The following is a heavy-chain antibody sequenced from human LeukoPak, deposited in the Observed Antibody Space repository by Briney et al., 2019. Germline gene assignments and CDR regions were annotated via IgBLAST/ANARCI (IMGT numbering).Heavy chain of an antibody. CDR2: INPSGGST. Sequence: ASVKVSCKASGYTFTSYYMHWVRQAPGQGLEWMGIINPSGGSTSYAQKFQGRVTMTRDTSTSTVYMALSSLRSEDTAVYYCAREGEWLRVSPDRVTENFQHWGQGTLVTVSS. V-gene: IGHV1-46*01. CDR3: AREGEWLRVSPDRVTENFQH. D-gene: IGHD5-12*01. CDR1: GYTFTSYY. J-gene: IGHJ1*01.